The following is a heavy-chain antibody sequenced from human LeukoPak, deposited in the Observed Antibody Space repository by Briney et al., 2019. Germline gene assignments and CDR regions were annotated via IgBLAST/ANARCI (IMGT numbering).Heavy chain of an antibody. CDR1: GGSISSSSHY. Sequence: PSETLSLTCSVSGGSISSSSHYWDWIRQPPGEGLEWIGRIYTSGSTNYNPSLKSRVTISVDTSKNQFSLKLSSVTAADTAVYYCARVVYYYDSSGSYYYYYMDVWGKGTTVTVSS. CDR2: IYTSGST. D-gene: IGHD3-22*01. CDR3: ARVVYYYDSSGSYYYYYMDV. V-gene: IGHV4-39*07. J-gene: IGHJ6*03.